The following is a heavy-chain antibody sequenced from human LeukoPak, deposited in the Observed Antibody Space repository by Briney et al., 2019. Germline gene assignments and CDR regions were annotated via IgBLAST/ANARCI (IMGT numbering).Heavy chain of an antibody. CDR2: IYYSGST. D-gene: IGHD3-22*01. CDR3: ARSSEGRYYYDSSGYSYYYYYMDV. CDR1: GGSISSYY. J-gene: IGHJ6*03. Sequence: SETLSLTSTVSGGSISSYYWSWIRQPPGKGLEWIGYIYYSGSTYYSPSLRSRVTISVDTSKNQFSLKLSSVTAADTAVYYCARSSEGRYYYDSSGYSYYYYYMDVWGKETTVTISS. V-gene: IGHV4-59*01.